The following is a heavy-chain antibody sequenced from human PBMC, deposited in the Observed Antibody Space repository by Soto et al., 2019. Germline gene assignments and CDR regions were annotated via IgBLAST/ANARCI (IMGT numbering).Heavy chain of an antibody. Sequence: QVQLVESGGGVVQPGRSLRLSCAASGFTFSSYGMHWVRQAPGKGLEWVAVISYDGSNKYYADYVKGRFTISRDNSKNTLYLQMNSLGAEDTAVYYCAKEEDNGSGWLGAFDIWGLGTMVTVSS. CDR2: ISYDGSNK. J-gene: IGHJ3*02. V-gene: IGHV3-30*18. D-gene: IGHD6-19*01. CDR3: AKEEDNGSGWLGAFDI. CDR1: GFTFSSYG.